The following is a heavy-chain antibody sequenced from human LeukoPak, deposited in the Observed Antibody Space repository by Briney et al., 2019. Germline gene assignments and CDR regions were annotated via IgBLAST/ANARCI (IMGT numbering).Heavy chain of an antibody. Sequence: GASVKVSCKASGYSFSDYYMHWVRQAPGQGLEWMGRIKPNSGGTDYAQKFQGRVTMTRDTSISTAYMEMSGLRFDDTAVYYCARAGVWDYYDTSGYHNGAFDIWGQGTMVTVSS. J-gene: IGHJ3*02. V-gene: IGHV1-2*06. D-gene: IGHD3-22*01. CDR2: IKPNSGGT. CDR3: ARAGVWDYYDTSGYHNGAFDI. CDR1: GYSFSDYY.